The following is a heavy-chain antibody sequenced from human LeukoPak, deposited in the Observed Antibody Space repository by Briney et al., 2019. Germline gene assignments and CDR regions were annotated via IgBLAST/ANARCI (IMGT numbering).Heavy chain of an antibody. CDR1: GFTFSSYG. CDR2: IWYDGSNK. CDR3: TRDASGCYDY. D-gene: IGHD3-22*01. V-gene: IGHV3-33*01. J-gene: IGHJ4*02. Sequence: GRSLRLSCAASGFTFSSYGMHWVRQAPGKRLEWVAVIWYDGSNKYYADSVKGRFTISRDNSKNTLYLQMNSLRAEDTAVYYCTRDASGCYDYWGQGTLVTVPS.